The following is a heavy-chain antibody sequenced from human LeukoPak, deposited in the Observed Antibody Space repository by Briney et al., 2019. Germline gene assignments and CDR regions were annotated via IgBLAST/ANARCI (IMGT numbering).Heavy chain of an antibody. CDR3: ARRLVVAATPYYYYGMDV. CDR2: INSDGSST. CDR1: GFTFSSYW. Sequence: PGGSLRLSCAASGFTFSSYWMHWVRQAPGKGLVWVSRINSDGSSTSYADSVKGRFTISRNNAKNTLYLQMNSLRAEDTAVYYCARRLVVAATPYYYYGMDVWGQGTTVTVSS. D-gene: IGHD2-15*01. J-gene: IGHJ6*02. V-gene: IGHV3-74*01.